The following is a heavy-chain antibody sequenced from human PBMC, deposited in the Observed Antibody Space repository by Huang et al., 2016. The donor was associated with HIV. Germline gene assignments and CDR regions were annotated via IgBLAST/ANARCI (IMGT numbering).Heavy chain of an antibody. V-gene: IGHV1-46*03. Sequence: QVQLVQSGAEVKKPGASVTISCKASGFSILIYYIHWVRQAPGQGLEWMGIVNPSGGGADYAQKVKGRVTMTRDTSTRTCYMELSSLRSEDTAVYYCAREGITPSGTEVSGFDFWGQGTPVSVSS. D-gene: IGHD6-13*01. J-gene: IGHJ5*01. CDR2: VNPSGGGA. CDR3: AREGITPSGTEVSGFDF. CDR1: GFSILIYY.